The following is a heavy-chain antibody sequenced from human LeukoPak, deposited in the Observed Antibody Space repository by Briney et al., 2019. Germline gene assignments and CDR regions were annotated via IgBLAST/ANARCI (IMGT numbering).Heavy chain of an antibody. D-gene: IGHD3-22*01. CDR2: ISWNSGSI. Sequence: GRSLRLSCAASGFTFDDYAMHWVRQAPGKGLEWVSGISWNSGSIGYADSVKGRFTISRDNATNSLYLQMNSLRAEDTALYYCARSMIVVVITTSPFDYWGQGTLVTVSS. J-gene: IGHJ4*02. CDR1: GFTFDDYA. CDR3: ARSMIVVVITTSPFDY. V-gene: IGHV3-9*01.